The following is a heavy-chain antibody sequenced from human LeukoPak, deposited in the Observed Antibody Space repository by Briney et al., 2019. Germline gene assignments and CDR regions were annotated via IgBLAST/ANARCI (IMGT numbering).Heavy chain of an antibody. CDR3: ARDGSSGYYRKYYFDY. Sequence: SVKVSCKASGGTFSSYAISWVRQAPGQGLEWMGGIIPVFGTANYAQKFQGRVTITADESTSTAYMELSSLRSEDTAVYYCARDGSSGYYRKYYFDYWGQGTLVTVSS. CDR1: GGTFSSYA. D-gene: IGHD3-22*01. V-gene: IGHV1-69*13. CDR2: IIPVFGTA. J-gene: IGHJ4*02.